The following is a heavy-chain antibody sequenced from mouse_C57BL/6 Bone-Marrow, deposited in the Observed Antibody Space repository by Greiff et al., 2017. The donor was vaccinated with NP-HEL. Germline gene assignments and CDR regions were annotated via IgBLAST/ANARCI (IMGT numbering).Heavy chain of an antibody. J-gene: IGHJ4*01. CDR2: IRNKANGYTT. CDR3: ARSLYGSSFLYYAMDY. D-gene: IGHD1-1*01. V-gene: IGHV7-3*01. CDR1: GFTFTDYY. Sequence: EVKVVESGGGLVQPGGSLSLSCAASGFTFTDYYMSWVRQPPGKALEWLGFIRNKANGYTTEYSASVKGRFTISRDNSQSILYLQMNALRAEDSATYYCARSLYGSSFLYYAMDYWGQGTSVTVSS.